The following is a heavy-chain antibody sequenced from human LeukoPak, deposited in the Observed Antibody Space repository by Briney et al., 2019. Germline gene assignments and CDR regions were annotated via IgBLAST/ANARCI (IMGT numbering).Heavy chain of an antibody. CDR2: MNPNSGNT. Sequence: ASVKVSCKASGYTFTSYDINWVRQATGQGPEWMGWMNPNSGNTGYAQKFQGRVTMTRNTSISTAYMELSSLRSEDTAVYYCARGPYCTNDACYESDDYYYGMDVWGQGTTVTVSS. D-gene: IGHD2-8*01. V-gene: IGHV1-8*01. CDR1: GYTFTSYD. CDR3: ARGPYCTNDACYESDDYYYGMDV. J-gene: IGHJ6*02.